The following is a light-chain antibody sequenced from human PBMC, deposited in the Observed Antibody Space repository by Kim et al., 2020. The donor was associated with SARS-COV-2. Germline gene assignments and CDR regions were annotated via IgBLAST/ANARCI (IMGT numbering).Light chain of an antibody. CDR2: DVS. V-gene: IGLV2-14*03. J-gene: IGLJ1*01. CDR1: SCDLRPLNY. CDR3: SSYASTNTRV. Sequence: QSITISGSGISCDLRPLNYVSWYQQHAGTAPKLLIYDVSNRPSGVSNRFSGSTSGNTASLTISGLQAEDEADYYCSSYASTNTRVFGTGTKVTVL.